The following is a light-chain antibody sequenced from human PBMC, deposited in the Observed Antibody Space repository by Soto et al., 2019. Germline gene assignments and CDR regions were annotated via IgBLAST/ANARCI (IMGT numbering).Light chain of an antibody. CDR3: SSYTSTRV. CDR1: SSDVGDYKY. V-gene: IGLV2-14*03. CDR2: EVS. J-gene: IGLJ2*01. Sequence: QSALTQPASVSGSPGQSITISCTGTSSDVGDYKYVSWYQQHPGKAPKLMIFEVSNRPSGVSNRFSGSKSGNTASLTISGIQAEDEADYYCSSYTSTRVFGGGTKVTVL.